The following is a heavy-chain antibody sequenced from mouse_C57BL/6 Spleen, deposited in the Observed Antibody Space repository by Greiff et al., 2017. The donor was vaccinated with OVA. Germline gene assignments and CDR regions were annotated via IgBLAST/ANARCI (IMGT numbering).Heavy chain of an antibody. V-gene: IGHV2-5*01. CDR2: IWRGGST. D-gene: IGHD1-1*01. Sequence: VQLQESGPGLVQPSQSLSITCTVSGFSLTSYGVHWVRQSPGKGLEWLGVIWRGGSTDYNAAFMSRLSITKDNSKSHVFFKMNSLQADDTAIYYCATITTVVATRYFDVWGTGTTVTVSS. J-gene: IGHJ1*03. CDR3: ATITTVVATRYFDV. CDR1: GFSLTSYG.